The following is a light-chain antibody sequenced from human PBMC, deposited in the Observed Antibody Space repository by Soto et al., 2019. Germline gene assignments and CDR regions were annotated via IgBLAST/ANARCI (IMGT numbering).Light chain of an antibody. V-gene: IGKV1-39*01. CDR2: AAS. CDR3: QQSNSSPRT. J-gene: IGKJ1*01. Sequence: EIQMTQSPSSLSASVGDRVTITCRASQTISSYLHWYQQKPGKAPKLLIYAASSLQSGVPSRFSGSGSGTHFTLTISSLQPEDFATYYCQQSNSSPRTFGQGTKVDIK. CDR1: QTISSY.